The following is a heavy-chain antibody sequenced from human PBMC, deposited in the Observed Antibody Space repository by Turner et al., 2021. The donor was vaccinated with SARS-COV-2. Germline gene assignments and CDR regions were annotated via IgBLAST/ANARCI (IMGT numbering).Heavy chain of an antibody. CDR2: FDPEDGET. J-gene: IGHJ4*02. CDR1: GYTLTELS. V-gene: IGHV1-24*01. CDR3: ATGYAYCGGDCSIHY. Sequence: QVQLVQSGAAVKKPGASVKVSCKVSGYTLTELSMHWVRQAPGKGPEWMGGFDPEDGETIYAQKFQGRVTLTEDTSTDTAYMELSSLRFEDTALYYCATGYAYCGGDCSIHYWGQGTLVTVSS. D-gene: IGHD2-21*02.